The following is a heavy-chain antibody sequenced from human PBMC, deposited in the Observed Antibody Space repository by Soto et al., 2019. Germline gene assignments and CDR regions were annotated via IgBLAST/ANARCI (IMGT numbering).Heavy chain of an antibody. V-gene: IGHV2-5*02. CDR1: EFSLSSSGVG. D-gene: IGHD1-1*01. J-gene: IGHJ4*02. Sequence: QITLKESGPTRVKPTQTLTLACTFSEFSLSSSGVGVGWIRQPPGKALEQLALIYWDDDKRYSPSLKSRLTITKDTSKNQVVLTMTNMDHVDTATYYCAHRAGLQGNWDGGYFDFWGQGALVTVSS. CDR2: IYWDDDK. CDR3: AHRAGLQGNWDGGYFDF.